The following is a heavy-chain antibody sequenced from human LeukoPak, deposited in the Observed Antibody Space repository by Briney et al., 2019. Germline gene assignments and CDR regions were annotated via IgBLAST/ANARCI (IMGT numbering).Heavy chain of an antibody. D-gene: IGHD4-11*01. CDR3: AREITLDDYSNHFDC. V-gene: IGHV3-30-3*01. CDR1: GFTFSSYA. Sequence: GGSLRLSCAASGFTFSSYAMHWVRQAPGKGLEWVAVISYDGSNKYYADSVKGRFTISRDNSKNTLYLQMNSLRAEDTAVYYCAREITLDDYSNHFDCWGQGTLVTVSS. J-gene: IGHJ4*02. CDR2: ISYDGSNK.